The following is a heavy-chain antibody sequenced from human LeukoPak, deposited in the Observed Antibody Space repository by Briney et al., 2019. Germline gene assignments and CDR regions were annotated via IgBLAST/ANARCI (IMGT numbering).Heavy chain of an antibody. Sequence: ASVKVSCKASGYTFTGYYMHWVRQAPGQGLEWMGRINPNSGGTNYAQKFQGRVTMTRDTSISTAYMELSRPRSDDTAVYYCARDQIYCSSTSCYGENWFDPWGQGTLVTVSS. CDR1: GYTFTGYY. CDR2: INPNSGGT. V-gene: IGHV1-2*06. CDR3: ARDQIYCSSTSCYGENWFDP. J-gene: IGHJ5*02. D-gene: IGHD2-2*01.